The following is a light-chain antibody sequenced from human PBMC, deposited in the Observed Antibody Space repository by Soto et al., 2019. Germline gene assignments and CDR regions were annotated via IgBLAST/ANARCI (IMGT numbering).Light chain of an antibody. J-gene: IGKJ2*01. Sequence: EIVLTQSPGTLSLSPGERATLSCRASQSVSSSSYLAWYQQKPGPAPRLLIYAASSTATGIPDRFSGSGSANDFTLTISRLEPEDFLVYYCRQYGSSPSYTFGQGTKLEIK. V-gene: IGKV3-20*01. CDR3: RQYGSSPSYT. CDR2: AAS. CDR1: QSVSSSSY.